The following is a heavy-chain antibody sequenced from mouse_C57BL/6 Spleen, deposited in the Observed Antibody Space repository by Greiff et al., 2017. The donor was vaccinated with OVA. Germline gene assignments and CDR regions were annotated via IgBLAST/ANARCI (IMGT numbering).Heavy chain of an antibody. J-gene: IGHJ2*01. V-gene: IGHV1-22*01. D-gene: IGHD2-4*01. CDR1: GYTFTDYN. CDR3: ERGGMSTVDY. CDR2: INPNNGGT. Sequence: VQLQQSGPELVKPGASVKMSCKASGYTFTDYNMHWVKQSHGKSLEWIGYINPNNGGTSYNQKFKGKATFTVNKSSSTAYMELRKLTSEDSAVYYCERGGMSTVDYWGQGTTLTVSS.